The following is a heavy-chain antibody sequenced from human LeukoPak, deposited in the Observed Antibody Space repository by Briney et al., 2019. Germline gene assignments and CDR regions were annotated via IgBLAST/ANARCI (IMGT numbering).Heavy chain of an antibody. Sequence: GASVKVSCKASGYTFTGYYMHWVRQAPGQGLEWMGWINPNSGGTNYAQKFQGRVTMTRDTSISTAYMELSRLRSDDTAVYYCARASFFGVAPGAFDIWGQGTMVTVSS. CDR1: GYTFTGYY. CDR3: ARASFFGVAPGAFDI. V-gene: IGHV1-2*02. J-gene: IGHJ3*02. D-gene: IGHD3-3*02. CDR2: INPNSGGT.